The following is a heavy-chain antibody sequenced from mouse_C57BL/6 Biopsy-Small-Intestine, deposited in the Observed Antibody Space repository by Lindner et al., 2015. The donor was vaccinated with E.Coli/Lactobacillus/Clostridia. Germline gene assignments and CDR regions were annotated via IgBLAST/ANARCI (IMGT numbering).Heavy chain of an antibody. J-gene: IGHJ1*03. CDR1: GYTFTGYW. V-gene: IGHV1-72*01. Sequence: VQLQESGAELMKPGASVKLSCKATGYTFTGYWIEWVKQRPGHGLEWIGRIDPNSGGNKYNAKFKNKATLTIDTPSSTAYMQLSSPTSEDSAVYYCARSDDYVYVWGTGTTVTVSS. CDR2: IDPNSGGN. D-gene: IGHD2-4*01. CDR3: ARSDDYVYV.